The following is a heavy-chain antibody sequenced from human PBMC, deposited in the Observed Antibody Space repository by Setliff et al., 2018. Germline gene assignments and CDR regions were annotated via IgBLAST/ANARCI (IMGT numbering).Heavy chain of an antibody. CDR2: IYHSGSP. V-gene: IGHV4-39*07. D-gene: IGHD3-3*01. J-gene: IGHJ4*02. Sequence: PSETLSLTCTVSGGSISSSSYYWGWIRQPPGKGLEWIGSIYHSGSPNYKPSLKSRVTISVDTSKNQFSLKLSCVTAADTAVYYCAREPWYYNFWSGYTRDYFDYWGQGTLVTVSS. CDR3: AREPWYYNFWSGYTRDYFDY. CDR1: GGSISSSSYY.